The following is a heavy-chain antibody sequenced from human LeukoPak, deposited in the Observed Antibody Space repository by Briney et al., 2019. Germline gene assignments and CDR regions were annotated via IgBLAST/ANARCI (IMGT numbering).Heavy chain of an antibody. V-gene: IGHV4-59*01. CDR3: ARVTGGWSLPYFDY. Sequence: SETLSLTCTVSGGSISSYYWSWIRQPPGKGLEWIGHIFYSGSTNHNPSLKSRVTISVDTSKNQFSLKLSSVTAADTAVYYCARVTGGWSLPYFDYWGQGTLVTVSS. D-gene: IGHD6-19*01. J-gene: IGHJ4*02. CDR2: IFYSGST. CDR1: GGSISSYY.